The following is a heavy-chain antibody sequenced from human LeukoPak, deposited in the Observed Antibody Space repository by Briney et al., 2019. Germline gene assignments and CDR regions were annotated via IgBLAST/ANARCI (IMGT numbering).Heavy chain of an antibody. CDR2: VSSSTNSI. CDR1: GFTFSSYS. J-gene: IGHJ6*04. CDR3: ARDKYMGV. V-gene: IGHV3-48*01. Sequence: GGSLRLSCAASGFTFSSYSMNWVRQAPGKGLEWVAYVSSSTNSIYYADSVKGRFTISRDNAKNSLYLQMNSLRAEDTAVYYCARDKYMGVWGKGTTVTVSS.